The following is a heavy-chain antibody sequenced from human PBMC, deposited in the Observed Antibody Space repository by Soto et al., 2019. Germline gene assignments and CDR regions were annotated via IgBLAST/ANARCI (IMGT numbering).Heavy chain of an antibody. Sequence: SETLSLTCSVSGGSISSRSNSWGWIRQPPGKGLEWIGTIYFSASKHYNPSLEGRVAISADTPNNQLSLRLSSVTAADTAVYYCARLTYGDYVDDAFDIWGQGTMVTVSS. D-gene: IGHD4-17*01. CDR3: ARLTYGDYVDDAFDI. J-gene: IGHJ3*02. CDR1: GGSISSRSNS. CDR2: IYFSASK. V-gene: IGHV4-39*01.